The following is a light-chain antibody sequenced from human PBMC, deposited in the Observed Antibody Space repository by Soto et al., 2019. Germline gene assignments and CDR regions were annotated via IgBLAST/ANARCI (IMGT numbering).Light chain of an antibody. Sequence: DIQMTQSPSTLSASVGDRVTITCRASQSISSWLAWYQQKPGKATKLLIYDASSLESGVPSRFSGSGSGTEFTLTISSLQPDDFATYYCQQYNSYPYSCGQGTKLEIK. CDR1: QSISSW. J-gene: IGKJ2*01. CDR3: QQYNSYPYS. CDR2: DAS. V-gene: IGKV1-5*01.